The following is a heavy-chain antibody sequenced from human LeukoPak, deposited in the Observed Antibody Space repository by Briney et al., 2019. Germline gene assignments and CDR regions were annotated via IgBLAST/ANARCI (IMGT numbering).Heavy chain of an antibody. J-gene: IGHJ4*01. CDR2: ISYDGSNK. Sequence: GGSLRLSCAASGFTYSSYGMHWVRQAPGKGLEWVAVISYDGSNKYYADSVKDRFTNSRDNSKNTLYLQMNSLRAEDTVVYYWARKGRYSSGGSCYSEDYFDYWGHGTLVTASS. CDR3: ARKGRYSSGGSCYSEDYFDY. V-gene: IGHV3-30*03. CDR1: GFTYSSYG. D-gene: IGHD2-15*01.